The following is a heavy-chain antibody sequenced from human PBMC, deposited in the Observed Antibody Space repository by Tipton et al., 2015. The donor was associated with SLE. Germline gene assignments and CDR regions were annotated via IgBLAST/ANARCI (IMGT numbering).Heavy chain of an antibody. CDR1: GGSISSGGYY. J-gene: IGHJ5*02. CDR3: ASLQQLVPRGFDP. CDR2: INHSGST. D-gene: IGHD6-13*01. Sequence: TLSLTCTVSGGSISSGGYYWSWIRQPPGKGLEWIGEINHSGSTNYNPSLKSRVTISVDTSKNQFSLKLSSVTAADTAVYYCASLQQLVPRGFDPWGQGTLVTVSS. V-gene: IGHV4-61*08.